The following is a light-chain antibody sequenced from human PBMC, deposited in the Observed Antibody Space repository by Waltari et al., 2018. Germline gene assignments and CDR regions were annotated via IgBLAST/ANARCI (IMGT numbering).Light chain of an antibody. CDR1: TRDVGAYDF. Sequence: QSALTQPASVSGSPGQSITISCSGTTRDVGAYDFFLWYQQHPVKAPHLTIYEVSNRPSGISNRFSASKSGNTASLTISGLQAEDEADYYCSSYTTSSAPGVFGTGTRVTVL. V-gene: IGLV2-14*01. CDR2: EVS. CDR3: SSYTTSSAPGV. J-gene: IGLJ1*01.